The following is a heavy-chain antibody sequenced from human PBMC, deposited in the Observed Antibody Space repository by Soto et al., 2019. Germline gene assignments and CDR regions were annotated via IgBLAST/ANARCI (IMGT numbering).Heavy chain of an antibody. V-gene: IGHV4-59*01. CDR2: IYYSGST. D-gene: IGHD3-3*01. CDR3: ARAAGADFWSGYYNRYYFDY. Sequence: SETLSLTCTVSGGSISSYYWSWIRQPPGKGLEWIGYIYYSGSTNYNPSLKSRVTISVDTSKNQFSLKLSSVTAADTAVYYCARAAGADFWSGYYNRYYFDYWGQGTLVTVSS. CDR1: GGSISSYY. J-gene: IGHJ4*02.